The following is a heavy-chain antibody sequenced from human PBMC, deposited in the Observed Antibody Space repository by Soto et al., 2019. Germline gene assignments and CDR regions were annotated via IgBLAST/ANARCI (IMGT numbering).Heavy chain of an antibody. D-gene: IGHD2-2*01. CDR2: MNPNSGNT. Sequence: GASVKVSCKASGYTFTSYDINWVRQATGQGLEWMGWMNPNSGNTGYAQKFQGRVTMTRNTSISTAYMELSSLRSEDTAVYYCARGRGYCISTSCYLDYWGQGTLVTVSS. V-gene: IGHV1-8*01. CDR1: GYTFTSYD. CDR3: ARGRGYCISTSCYLDY. J-gene: IGHJ4*02.